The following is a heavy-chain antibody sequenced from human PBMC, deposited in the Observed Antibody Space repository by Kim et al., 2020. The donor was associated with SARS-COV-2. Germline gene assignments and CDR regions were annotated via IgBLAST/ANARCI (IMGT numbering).Heavy chain of an antibody. CDR2: IVPIFGTA. Sequence: SVKVSCKASGGTFSNYAISWVRQAPGQGLEWMAGIVPIFGTANYAQKFQGRVTITADESTSTAYMELSSLRSEDTAVCYCAVNTAHWGQGTLVTVSS. D-gene: IGHD5-18*01. CDR1: GGTFSNYA. V-gene: IGHV1-69*13. J-gene: IGHJ4*02. CDR3: AVNTAH.